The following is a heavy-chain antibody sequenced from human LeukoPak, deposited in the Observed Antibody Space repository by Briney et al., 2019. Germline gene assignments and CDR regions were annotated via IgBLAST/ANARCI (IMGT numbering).Heavy chain of an antibody. D-gene: IGHD3-22*01. V-gene: IGHV3-23*01. Sequence: GGSLRLSCAASGFTFTSYAMSWVRQAPGKGLEWVSAISGSGGSTYYADSVKGRFTISRDNSKNTLYLQMNSLRAEDTAVYYCAKHDSSGISPAFDYWGQGTLVTVSS. J-gene: IGHJ4*02. CDR1: GFTFTSYA. CDR3: AKHDSSGISPAFDY. CDR2: ISGSGGST.